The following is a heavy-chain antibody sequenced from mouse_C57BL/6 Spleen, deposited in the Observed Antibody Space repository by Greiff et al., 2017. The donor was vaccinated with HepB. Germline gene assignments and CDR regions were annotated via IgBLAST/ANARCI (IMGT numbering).Heavy chain of an antibody. CDR3: ARRGIDSSGYSYAMDY. D-gene: IGHD3-2*02. J-gene: IGHJ4*01. V-gene: IGHV1-9*01. CDR1: GYTFTGYW. Sequence: VMLVESGAELMKPGASVKLSCKATGYTFTGYWIEWVKQRPGHGLEWIGEILPGSGSTNYNEKFKGKATFTADTSSNTAYMQLSSLTTEDSAIYYCARRGIDSSGYSYAMDYWGQGTSVTVSS. CDR2: ILPGSGST.